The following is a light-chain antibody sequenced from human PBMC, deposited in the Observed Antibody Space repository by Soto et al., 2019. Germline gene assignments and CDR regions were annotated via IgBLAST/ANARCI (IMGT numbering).Light chain of an antibody. Sequence: QSALTQPASVSGSPGQSITFSCTGTSSDVGGYNYVSWYQQHPGKAPKLMIYDVSNRPSGVSNRFSGSKSGNTASLTISGLQAEDEADYYCSSYTSSSYVVFGGGTQLTVL. CDR1: SSDVGGYNY. J-gene: IGLJ2*01. CDR3: SSYTSSSYVV. CDR2: DVS. V-gene: IGLV2-14*01.